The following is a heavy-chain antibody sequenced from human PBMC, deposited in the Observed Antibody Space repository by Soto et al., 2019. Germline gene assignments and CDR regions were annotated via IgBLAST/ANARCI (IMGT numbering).Heavy chain of an antibody. V-gene: IGHV3-23*01. J-gene: IGHJ4*02. Sequence: EVQLLESGGGLVQPGGSLRLSCTASGFTFGDHAMTWVRQAPGKGLEWLSGISGGGSGAYYADSVKGRFTVSRANSNNTLLLQMDSLRVEDTAVYYCAIDLWWYTHWGQGTLVTVSS. CDR1: GFTFGDHA. CDR3: AIDLWWYTH. D-gene: IGHD2-15*01. CDR2: ISGGGSGA.